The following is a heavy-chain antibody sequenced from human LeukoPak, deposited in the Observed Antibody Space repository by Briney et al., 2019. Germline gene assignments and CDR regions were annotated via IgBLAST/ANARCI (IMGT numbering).Heavy chain of an antibody. CDR1: GFAFDDYA. CDR3: AKCRYSSGYYSFDY. D-gene: IGHD3-22*01. J-gene: IGHJ4*02. CDR2: INWNSGTI. Sequence: PGGSLRLSCAASGFAFDDYAMHWVRQAPGRGLEWVSGINWNSGTIGYADSVKGRFTISRDSAKNSLYLQMNSLRAEDTALYYCAKCRYSSGYYSFDYWGQGTLVTVSS. V-gene: IGHV3-9*01.